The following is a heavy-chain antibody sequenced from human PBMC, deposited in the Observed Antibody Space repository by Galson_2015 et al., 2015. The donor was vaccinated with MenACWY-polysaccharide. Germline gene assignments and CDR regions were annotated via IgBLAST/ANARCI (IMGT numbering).Heavy chain of an antibody. V-gene: IGHV3-74*01. D-gene: IGHD3-3*01. J-gene: IGHJ6*01. CDR1: EFDFSTYW. CDR2: INSDETST. CDR3: ARGHYDLWSGYRHYYFGVDG. Sequence: SLRLSCAASEFDFSTYWMHWVRQVPGKGPVWVSRINSDETSTSYADSVKGRFSISRDNAKSTLYLQMNSLRAEDTAVYYCARGHYDLWSGYRHYYFGVDGGGQGTTVTGSS.